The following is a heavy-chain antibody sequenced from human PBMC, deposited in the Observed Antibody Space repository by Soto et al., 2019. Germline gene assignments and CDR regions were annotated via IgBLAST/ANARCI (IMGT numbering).Heavy chain of an antibody. CDR1: GFTFSSYG. Sequence: GGSLRLSCAASGFTFSSYGMHWVRQAPGKGLEWVAVISYDGSNKYYADSVKGRFTISRDNSKNTLYLQMNSLRAEDTAVYYCAKGLGQGSGSYYFPYYYGMDVWGQGTTVTVSS. V-gene: IGHV3-30*18. D-gene: IGHD3-10*01. CDR2: ISYDGSNK. CDR3: AKGLGQGSGSYYFPYYYGMDV. J-gene: IGHJ6*02.